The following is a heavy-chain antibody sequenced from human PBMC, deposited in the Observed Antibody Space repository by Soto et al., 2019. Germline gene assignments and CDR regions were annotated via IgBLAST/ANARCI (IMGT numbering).Heavy chain of an antibody. CDR3: ARHGGIAEPLDY. J-gene: IGHJ4*02. D-gene: IGHD6-13*01. CDR2: INYSGST. CDR1: VGSFSGYY. Sequence: SETLSLTCAVYVGSFSGYYWSWIRQPPGKGLEWIGEINYSGSTYYNPSLKSRVTISVDTSKNQFSLKLSSVTAADTAVYYCARHGGIAEPLDYWGQGTLVTVSS. V-gene: IGHV4-34*01.